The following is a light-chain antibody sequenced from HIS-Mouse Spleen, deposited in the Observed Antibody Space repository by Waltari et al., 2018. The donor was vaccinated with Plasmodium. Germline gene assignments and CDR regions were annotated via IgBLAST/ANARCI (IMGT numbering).Light chain of an antibody. Sequence: QSALTQPRSVSGSPGQSVTISSPGTSSDVGCYNYLSWYQQHPGKAPNLMIYDVSKRPSGVPDRFSGSKSGNTASLTISGLQAEDEADYYCCSYAGSYTYVFGTGTKVTVL. CDR3: CSYAGSYTYV. CDR2: DVS. V-gene: IGLV2-11*01. CDR1: SSDVGCYNY. J-gene: IGLJ1*01.